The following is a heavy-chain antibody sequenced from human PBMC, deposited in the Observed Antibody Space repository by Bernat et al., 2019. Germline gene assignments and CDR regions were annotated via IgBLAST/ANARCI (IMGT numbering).Heavy chain of an antibody. CDR1: ELTITNYG. D-gene: IGHD3-10*01. J-gene: IGHJ4*02. V-gene: IGHV3-30*18. Sequence: QVQMVESGGGVVQPGKSLRLSCVASELTITNYGMHWVRQAPGKGLEWVAAIPYDGSNQYYADSVKGRFTISRDNSKNTVYLQMNSLRAEDTAVYYCAKKFSGTQTYFDYWGQGSLVTVSS. CDR3: AKKFSGTQTYFDY. CDR2: IPYDGSNQ.